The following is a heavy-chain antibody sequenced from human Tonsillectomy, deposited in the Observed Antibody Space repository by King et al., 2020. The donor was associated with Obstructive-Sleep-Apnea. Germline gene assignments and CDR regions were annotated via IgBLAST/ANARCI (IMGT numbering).Heavy chain of an antibody. CDR1: AGSFSGYY. D-gene: IGHD3-10*01. CDR3: SGGSRRPALGRGLIKQYFDS. J-gene: IGHJ4*02. V-gene: IGHV4-34*01. CDR2: IIYDGST. Sequence: VQLQQWGAGLLKPSETLSLSCAVSAGSFSGYYWTWIRHPPGKGLEWIGEIIYDGSTTYNPSLESRVTISVDTSKKQFSLRLTSVTAADTAVYYCSGGSRRPALGRGLIKQYFDSWGQGTLVTVSS.